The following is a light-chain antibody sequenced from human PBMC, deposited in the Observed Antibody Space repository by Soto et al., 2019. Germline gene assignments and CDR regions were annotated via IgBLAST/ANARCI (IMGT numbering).Light chain of an antibody. J-gene: IGLJ2*01. CDR1: SSDVGGYNY. Sequence: QSVLTQPASVSGSPGQSITISCTGTSSDVGGYNYVSWYQHHPDNAPKLMIYHVRNRPSGVSDRFSGSKSGNTASLTISGLQAEDEADYYCSSYSSSIKVLFGGGTKLTVL. CDR2: HVR. V-gene: IGLV2-14*03. CDR3: SSYSSSIKVL.